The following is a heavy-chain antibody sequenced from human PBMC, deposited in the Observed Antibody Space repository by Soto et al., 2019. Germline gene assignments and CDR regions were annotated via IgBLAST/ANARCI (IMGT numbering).Heavy chain of an antibody. CDR3: AKNSREYSYGAIDY. D-gene: IGHD5-18*01. V-gene: IGHV3-23*01. CDR1: GFTLSSYA. CDR2: ISGSGGST. J-gene: IGHJ4*02. Sequence: PGGSLRLSCAASGFTLSSYAMSWVRQAPGKGLEWVSAISGSGGSTYYADSVKGRFTISRDNSKNTVYLQVNSLRAEDTAIYYCAKNSREYSYGAIDYWGQGTLVTVSS.